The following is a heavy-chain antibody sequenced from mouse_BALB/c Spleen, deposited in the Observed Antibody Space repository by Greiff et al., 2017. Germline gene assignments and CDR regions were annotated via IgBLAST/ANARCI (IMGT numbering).Heavy chain of an antibody. CDR2: IWAGGST. J-gene: IGHJ4*01. CDR3: ARFPDGYYAMDY. V-gene: IGHV2-9*02. D-gene: IGHD2-3*01. CDR1: GFSLTSYG. Sequence: QVQLQQSGSGLVAPSQSLSITCTVSGFSLTSYGVHWVRQPPGKGLEWLGVIWAGGSTNYNSALMSRLSISKDNSKSQVFLKMNSLQTDDTAMYYCARFPDGYYAMDYWGQGTSVTVSS.